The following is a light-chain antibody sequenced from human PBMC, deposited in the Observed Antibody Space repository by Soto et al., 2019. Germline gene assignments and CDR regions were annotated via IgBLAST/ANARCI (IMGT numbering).Light chain of an antibody. CDR2: EGS. CDR3: CSYAGSSTPDV. CDR1: SSDVGSYNL. V-gene: IGLV2-23*01. J-gene: IGLJ1*01. Sequence: QSALTQPASVSGSPGQSITISCTGTSSDVGSYNLVSWYQQHPGKAPKLMIYEGSKRPPGVSNRFSGSKSGNTASLTISGLQAEDEADYYCCSYAGSSTPDVFGTGTKVTVL.